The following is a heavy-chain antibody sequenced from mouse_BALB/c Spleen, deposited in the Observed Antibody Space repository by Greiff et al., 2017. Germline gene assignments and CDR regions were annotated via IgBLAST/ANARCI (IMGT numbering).Heavy chain of an antibody. CDR1: GFTFSNYW. CDR2: IRLKSNNYAT. J-gene: IGHJ3*01. D-gene: IGHD3-1*01. Sequence: EVKLVESGGGLVQPGGSMKLSCVASGFTFSNYWMNWVRQSPEKGLEWVAEIRLKSNNYATHYAESVKGRFTISRDDSKSSVYLQMNNLRAEDTGIYYCTRALARATPLAYWGQGTLVTVSA. CDR3: TRALARATPLAY. V-gene: IGHV6-6*02.